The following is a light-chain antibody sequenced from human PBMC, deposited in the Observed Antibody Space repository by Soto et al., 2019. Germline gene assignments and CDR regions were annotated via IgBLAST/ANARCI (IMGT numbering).Light chain of an antibody. CDR1: QSISSW. Sequence: DIQMTQSPSTLSASVGDRVTITCRASQSISSWLAWYQQKPGKAPKLLIYKASSLESGVPSRLSVSGSGTEFTLTISSLQHDDFATYYCQNYNSYPPRTFGQGTKVEIK. CDR3: QNYNSYPPRT. CDR2: KAS. V-gene: IGKV1-5*03. J-gene: IGKJ1*01.